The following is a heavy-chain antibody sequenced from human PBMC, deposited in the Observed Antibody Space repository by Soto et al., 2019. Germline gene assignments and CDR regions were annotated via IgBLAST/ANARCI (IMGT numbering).Heavy chain of an antibody. CDR3: ARGGVRKAVTTQNSWYFDL. D-gene: IGHD4-17*01. Sequence: QVQLQQWGAGLLKPSETLSLTCAVDGGSFSGYYWSWIRPPPGKGLELIGAINHSGSTNYNPSLKRRVTTSVDTSKNQLSLKRSSVTSSDTAVYYCARGGVRKAVTTQNSWYFDLWGRGTIVTVSS. CDR1: GGSFSGYY. J-gene: IGHJ2*01. CDR2: INHSGST. V-gene: IGHV4-34*01.